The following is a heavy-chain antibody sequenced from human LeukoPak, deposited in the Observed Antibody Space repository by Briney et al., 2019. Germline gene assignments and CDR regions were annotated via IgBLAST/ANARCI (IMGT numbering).Heavy chain of an antibody. V-gene: IGHV3-33*01. CDR1: GFTVSSSG. CDR2: RWNDGSNK. D-gene: IGHD3-3*01. CDR3: ARDYLFLAWLLSAPEIGTDV. Sequence: GASLTLSCAASGFTVSSSGRQWVRQPPDKGLEWVAVRWNDGSNKYYADSVKGRITISSDNSKNTPYMQMNSLRAEDTAVYYCARDYLFLAWLLSAPEIGTDVRGPGTTVTVPS. J-gene: IGHJ6*02.